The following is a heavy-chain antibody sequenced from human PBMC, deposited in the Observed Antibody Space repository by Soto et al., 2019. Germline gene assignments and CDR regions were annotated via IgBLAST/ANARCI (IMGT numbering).Heavy chain of an antibody. CDR3: ARGADYTWCSNRHYYFDY. CDR1: GGSISSGSYY. CDR2: IYYSGST. Sequence: QLQLQESGPGLVKPSETLSLTCTVSGGSISSGSYYWGWIRQPPGKGLEWIGSIYYSGSTYYNPSLKSRVTISLDTSKNQCSLKLSSVAAADTAVYYCARGADYTWCSNRHYYFDYWVQGTLVTVSS. D-gene: IGHD3-16*02. V-gene: IGHV4-39*01. J-gene: IGHJ4*02.